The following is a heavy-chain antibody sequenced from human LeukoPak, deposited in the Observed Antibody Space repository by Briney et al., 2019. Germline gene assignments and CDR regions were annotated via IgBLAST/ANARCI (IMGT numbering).Heavy chain of an antibody. V-gene: IGHV3-33*01. Sequence: GRSLRLSCAASGFTFSSYGMHWVRQAPGKGLEWVAVIWYDGSNKYYADSVKGRFTISRDNSKNTLYLQMNSLRAEDTAVYYCARLKSDYGDYRVDYWGQGTLVTVSS. J-gene: IGHJ4*02. CDR2: IWYDGSNK. D-gene: IGHD4-17*01. CDR1: GFTFSSYG. CDR3: ARLKSDYGDYRVDY.